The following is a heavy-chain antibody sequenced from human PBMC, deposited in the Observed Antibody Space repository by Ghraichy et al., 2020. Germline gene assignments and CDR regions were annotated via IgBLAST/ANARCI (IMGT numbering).Heavy chain of an antibody. CDR2: ITTETSGGTT. D-gene: IGHD3-10*01. CDR1: GFTFRNAW. CDR3: CAERGIGPPDTFLDY. J-gene: IGHJ4*02. V-gene: IGHV3-15*01. Sequence: GGSLRLSCAASGFTFRNAWMGWVRQPPGKGLEWIGRITTETSGGTTEYAVPVKGRFTISRDDSKNTLYLQINSLKNEDTAVYFCCAERGIGPPDTFLDYWGQGTLLTVSS.